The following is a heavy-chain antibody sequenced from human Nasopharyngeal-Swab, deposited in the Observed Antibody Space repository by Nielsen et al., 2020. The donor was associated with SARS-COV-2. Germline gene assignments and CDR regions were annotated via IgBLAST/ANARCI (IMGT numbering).Heavy chain of an antibody. V-gene: IGHV3-73*01. Sequence: GESLKISCAASGFIFSGSAMHWVRQASGEGLEWVGRIGDKDHNYATTYGAAVKGRFTISRDDSKNTAFLQMDSLKTEDTALYYCTTDYYFDYWGQGTLVTVSS. CDR3: TTDYYFDY. CDR1: GFIFSGSA. J-gene: IGHJ4*02. CDR2: IGDKDHNYAT.